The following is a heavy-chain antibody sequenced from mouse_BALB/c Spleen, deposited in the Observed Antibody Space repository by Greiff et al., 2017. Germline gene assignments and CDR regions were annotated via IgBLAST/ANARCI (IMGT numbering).Heavy chain of an antibody. V-gene: IGHV1S81*02. CDR3: ARRGVYYDYDPFAY. CDR2: INPSNGRT. CDR1: GYTFTSYW. Sequence: VQLQQPGAELVKPGASVKLSCKASGYTFTSYWMHWVKQRPGQGLEWIGEINPSNGRTNYNEKFKSKATLTVDKSSSTAYMQLSSLTSEDSAVYYCARRGVYYDYDPFAYWGQGTLVTVSA. D-gene: IGHD2-4*01. J-gene: IGHJ3*01.